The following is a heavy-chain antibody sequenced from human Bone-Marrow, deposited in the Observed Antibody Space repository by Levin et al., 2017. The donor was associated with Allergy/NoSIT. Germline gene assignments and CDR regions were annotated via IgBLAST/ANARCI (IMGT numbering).Heavy chain of an antibody. J-gene: IGHJ4*02. D-gene: IGHD6-13*01. CDR1: GYSFTSYW. Sequence: KVSCKGSGYSFTSYWIGWVRQMPGKGLEWMGIIYPGDSDTRYSPSFQGQVTISADKSISTAYLQWSSLKASDTAMYYCARLLDLYSSSWYYFDYWGQGTLVTVSS. V-gene: IGHV5-51*01. CDR2: IYPGDSDT. CDR3: ARLLDLYSSSWYYFDY.